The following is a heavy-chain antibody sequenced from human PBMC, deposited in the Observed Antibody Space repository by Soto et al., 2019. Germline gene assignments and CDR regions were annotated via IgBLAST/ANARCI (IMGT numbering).Heavy chain of an antibody. D-gene: IGHD3-22*01. CDR2: INPNSGGT. CDR3: ARGVLNYYDSSGYTNFDY. J-gene: IGHJ4*02. CDR1: GYTVTIYD. V-gene: IGHV1-2*04. Sequence: ASVKIACKSSGYTVTIYDIPWVRQTTGQGLEWMGWINPNSGGTNYAQKFQGWVTMTRDTSISTAYMELSRLRSDDTAVYYCARGVLNYYDSSGYTNFDYWGQGTLVTVSS.